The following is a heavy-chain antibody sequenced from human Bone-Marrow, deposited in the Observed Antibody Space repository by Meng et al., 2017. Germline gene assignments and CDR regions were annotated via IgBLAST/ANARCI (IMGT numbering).Heavy chain of an antibody. CDR3: ASLQPIVVVIGRKDYYFDY. J-gene: IGHJ4*02. CDR2: IIPIFGTA. Sequence: GPVVRVGGEGKKPGPPGNVPCKPSRGTFSSYAISWVRKAPGQGLEWMGGIIPIFGTANYAQKFQGRVTITADESTSTAYMELSSLRSEDTAVYYCASLQPIVVVIGRKDYYFDYWGQGTLVTVSS. CDR1: RGTFSSYA. D-gene: IGHD3-22*01. V-gene: IGHV1-69*01.